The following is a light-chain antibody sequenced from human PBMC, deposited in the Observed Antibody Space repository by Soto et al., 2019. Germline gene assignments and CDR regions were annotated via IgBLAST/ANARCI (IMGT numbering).Light chain of an antibody. V-gene: IGLV1-40*01. J-gene: IGLJ1*01. CDR3: QSYDSSLSVLYV. CDR2: GNS. CDR1: SSNIGAGYD. Sequence: VLTQPPSVSGAPGQRVTISCTGSSSNIGAGYDVHWYQQLPGTAPKLLIYGNSNRPSGVPDRFSGSKSGTSASLAITGLQAEDEADYYCQSYDSSLSVLYVFGTGTKVTVL.